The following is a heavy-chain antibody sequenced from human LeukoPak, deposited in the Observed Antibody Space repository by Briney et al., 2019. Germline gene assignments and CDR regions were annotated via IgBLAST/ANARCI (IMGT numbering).Heavy chain of an antibody. J-gene: IGHJ4*02. CDR1: GFTFSRYA. CDR3: ASSRTERGYSFGYGY. V-gene: IGHV3-30*04. D-gene: IGHD5-18*01. Sequence: PGRSLRLSCAASGFTFSRYAMHWVRQAPGKGLEWVAVISYDGRNKYYADSVKGRFTISRDNAKNSLYLQMISLRAEDTAFYYCASSRTERGYSFGYGYWGQGTLVTVSS. CDR2: ISYDGRNK.